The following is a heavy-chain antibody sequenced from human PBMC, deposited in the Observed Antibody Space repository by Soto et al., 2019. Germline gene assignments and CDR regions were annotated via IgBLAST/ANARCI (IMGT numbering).Heavy chain of an antibody. CDR2: ISRSSTYI. CDR3: ARTGDYSSSSFFDY. V-gene: IGHV3-21*01. J-gene: IGHJ4*02. CDR1: GFTFSSYS. Sequence: EVQLVESGGGLVKPGGSLRLSCAASGFTFSSYSMNWVRQAPGKGLEWVSSISRSSTYIYYADSVKGRFTISRDNAKNSLYLQMNSLRAEDTAVYYCARTGDYSSSSFFDYWGQGTLVTVSS. D-gene: IGHD6-6*01.